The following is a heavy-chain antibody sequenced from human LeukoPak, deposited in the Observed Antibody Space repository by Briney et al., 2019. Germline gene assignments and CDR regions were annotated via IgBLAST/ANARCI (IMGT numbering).Heavy chain of an antibody. Sequence: PGGSLRLSCAASGFTFSNAWMSWVRQAPGKGLEWVGRIKSKTDGGTTDYAAPVKGRFTISRDDSKNTLYLQMNSLKTEDTAVYYCTRRVWAATGGHCFDYWGQGTLVTVSS. D-gene: IGHD1-14*01. V-gene: IGHV3-15*01. J-gene: IGHJ4*02. CDR1: GFTFSNAW. CDR3: TRRVWAATGGHCFDY. CDR2: IKSKTDGGTT.